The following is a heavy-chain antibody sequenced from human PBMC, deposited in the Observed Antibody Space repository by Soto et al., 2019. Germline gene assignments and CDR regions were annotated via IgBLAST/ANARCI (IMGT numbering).Heavy chain of an antibody. CDR3: ARERAVVGTGWFDP. CDR1: GGSIINGSYY. CDR2: ISYRGNT. Sequence: PSETLSLTCTVSGGSIINGSYYWTWIRHHPRKGLEWIGYISYRGNTYYNPSLKSRLTISVDTSKNQFSLTLNSMTAADTAIYYCARERAVVGTGWFDPWGQGTLVT. V-gene: IGHV4-31*03. J-gene: IGHJ5*02. D-gene: IGHD6-19*01.